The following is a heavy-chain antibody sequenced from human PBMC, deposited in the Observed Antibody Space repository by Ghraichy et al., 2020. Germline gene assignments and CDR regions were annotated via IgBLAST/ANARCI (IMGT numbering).Heavy chain of an antibody. CDR3: ARHRPHYYYMDV. Sequence: SETLSLTCTVSGDTINDYYWSWIRQPPGKGLEWIGYIYYLGKTNYNPSLETRVTISVDTSKNQFSLKLSSVTAADTAVYYCARHRPHYYYMDVWGKGTTVTVS. V-gene: IGHV4-59*08. CDR2: IYYLGKT. CDR1: GDTINDYY. J-gene: IGHJ6*03.